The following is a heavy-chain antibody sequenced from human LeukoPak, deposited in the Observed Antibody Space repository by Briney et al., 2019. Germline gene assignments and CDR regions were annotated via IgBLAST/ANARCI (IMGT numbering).Heavy chain of an antibody. V-gene: IGHV3-33*01. CDR1: GFAFNKYG. CDR3: ARDWPSGWQQLPDYDAVDI. Sequence: GGSLRLSCAASGFAFNKYGMHWVRQAPGQGLEWVAVIWYDGSNKYYADSVKGRFTISRDNSNNTLYLQMNSLRAEDTAVYYCARDWPSGWQQLPDYDAVDIWGQGTMVTVSS. J-gene: IGHJ3*02. D-gene: IGHD6-13*01. CDR2: IWYDGSNK.